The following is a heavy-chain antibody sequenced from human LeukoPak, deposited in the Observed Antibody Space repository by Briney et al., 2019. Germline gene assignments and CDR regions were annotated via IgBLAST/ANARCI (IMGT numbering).Heavy chain of an antibody. CDR2: ISSSSSYI. CDR1: GFTFSSYS. D-gene: IGHD2-2*01. V-gene: IGHV3-21*01. J-gene: IGHJ4*02. Sequence: GGSLRLSCAASGFTFSSYSMNWVRQAPGKGLEWVSSISSSSSYIYYADSVKGRFTISRDNAKNSLYLQMNSLRVEDTAVYYCARDGDVVVIPADLDYWGQGTQVTVSS. CDR3: ARDGDVVVIPADLDY.